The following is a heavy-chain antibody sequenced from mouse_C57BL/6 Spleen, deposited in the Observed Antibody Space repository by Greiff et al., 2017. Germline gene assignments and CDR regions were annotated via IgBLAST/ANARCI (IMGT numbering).Heavy chain of an antibody. V-gene: IGHV1-54*01. CDR3: ASAYYYGSSYGYFDV. CDR1: GYAFTNYL. CDR2: INPGSGGT. Sequence: QVQLQQSGAELVRPGTSVKVSCKASGYAFTNYLIEWVKQRPGQGLEWIGVINPGSGGTNYNEKFKGKATLTADKSSSTAYMQLSSLTSEDSAVYFCASAYYYGSSYGYFDVWGTGTTVTVSS. D-gene: IGHD1-1*01. J-gene: IGHJ1*03.